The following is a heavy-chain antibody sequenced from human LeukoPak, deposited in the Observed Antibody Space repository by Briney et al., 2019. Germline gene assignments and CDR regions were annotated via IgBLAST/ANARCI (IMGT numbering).Heavy chain of an antibody. D-gene: IGHD3-10*01. CDR1: GFTFSSYA. V-gene: IGHV3-23*01. J-gene: IGHJ4*02. Sequence: GVSLRLSCAASGFTFSSYAMSWVRQAPGKGLEWVSAISGSGGSTYYADSVKGRFTIPRDNSKNTLYLQMNSLRAEDTAVYYCAKVERYYYGSGRTRAFDYWGQGTLVTVSS. CDR3: AKVERYYYGSGRTRAFDY. CDR2: ISGSGGST.